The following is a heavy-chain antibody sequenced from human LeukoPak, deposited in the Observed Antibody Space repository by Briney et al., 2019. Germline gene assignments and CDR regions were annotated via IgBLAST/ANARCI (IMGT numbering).Heavy chain of an antibody. CDR1: GFSLTTSGVG. J-gene: IGHJ4*02. V-gene: IGHV2-5*02. D-gene: IGHD3-10*01. Sequence: SGPTLVKPTQTLTLTCTFSGFSLTTSGVGVGWIRQPPGKALEWLAVTYWDDDKRYSPSLKTRLTITKDTSKNRVVLTMTNMDPVDTATYYCAHVNYGPKYFDYWGQGTLVTVSS. CDR2: TYWDDDK. CDR3: AHVNYGPKYFDY.